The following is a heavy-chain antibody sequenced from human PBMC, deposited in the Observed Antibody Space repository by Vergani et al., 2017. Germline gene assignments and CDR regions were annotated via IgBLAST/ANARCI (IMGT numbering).Heavy chain of an antibody. CDR2: IDFKGNDA. Sequence: QMQLVESGGGVIQPGGSLRLSCAASGFTFSSDGMQWVRQAPGKGLEWVALIDFKGNDAYYADSVKGRFTISRDNSKSTLYLQMNSLRTEDTAVYYCATKSCGTPGCQIGYFREWGQGTLVTVSS. D-gene: IGHD1-1*01. CDR3: ATKSCGTPGCQIGYFRE. J-gene: IGHJ1*01. V-gene: IGHV3-30*02. CDR1: GFTFSSDG.